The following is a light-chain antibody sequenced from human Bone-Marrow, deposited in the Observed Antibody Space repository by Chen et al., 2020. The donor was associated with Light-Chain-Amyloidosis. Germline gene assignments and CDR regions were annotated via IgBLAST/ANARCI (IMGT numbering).Light chain of an antibody. CDR1: NIGSTS. V-gene: IGLV3-21*02. Sequence: SYVLTQPSSVSVAPGQPATMACGGNNIGSTSVHWYQQPPGQAPLLVVYDDSDRPSGIPERLSGANSGNTAPLTISRVEAGDEADYYCQVWDRSSDRPVFGGGTKLTVL. CDR2: DDS. CDR3: QVWDRSSDRPV. J-gene: IGLJ3*02.